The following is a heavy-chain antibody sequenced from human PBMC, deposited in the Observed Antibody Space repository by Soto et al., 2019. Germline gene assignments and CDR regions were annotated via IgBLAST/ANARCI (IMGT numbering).Heavy chain of an antibody. CDR3: ARYRREAVAGYTLDN. Sequence: SETLSPTCTVSGGSISSNYWTWIRQPPGKGLEWIGYVYNSGSTNYNPSLKSRVTISEDTSKSQFSLKVNSMTAADTAVYYCARYRREAVAGYTLDNWGQGILVTVSS. CDR1: GGSISSNY. V-gene: IGHV4-59*01. J-gene: IGHJ4*02. CDR2: VYNSGST. D-gene: IGHD6-13*01.